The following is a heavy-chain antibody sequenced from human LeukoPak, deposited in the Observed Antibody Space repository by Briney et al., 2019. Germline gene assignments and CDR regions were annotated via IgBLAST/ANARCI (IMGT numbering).Heavy chain of an antibody. CDR2: IYYSGST. J-gene: IGHJ4*02. V-gene: IGHV4-39*07. CDR3: ARWGVVCFDY. CDR1: GGSISSSSYY. Sequence: SETLSLTCTVSGGSISSSSYYWGWIRQPPGKGLEWIGSIYYSGSTYYSPSLKSRVTMSVDTSKNQFSLKLSSVTAADTAVYYCARWGVVCFDYWGQGTLVTVSS. D-gene: IGHD2-15*01.